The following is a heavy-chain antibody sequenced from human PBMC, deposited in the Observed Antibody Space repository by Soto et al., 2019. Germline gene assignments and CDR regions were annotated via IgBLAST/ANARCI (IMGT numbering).Heavy chain of an antibody. CDR3: ARSEERSSFSLYY. D-gene: IGHD6-6*01. Sequence: PSETLSLTCTVSGGSISSYYWSWIRQPPGKGLEWIGYIYYSGSTNYNPSLKSRVTISVDTSKNQFSLKLSSVTAADTAVYYCARSEERSSFSLYYWGQGTLVTVSS. CDR2: IYYSGST. J-gene: IGHJ4*02. CDR1: GGSISSYY. V-gene: IGHV4-59*01.